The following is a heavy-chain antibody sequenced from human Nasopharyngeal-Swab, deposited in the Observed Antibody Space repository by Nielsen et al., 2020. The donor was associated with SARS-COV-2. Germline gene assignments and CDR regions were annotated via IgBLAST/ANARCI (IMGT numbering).Heavy chain of an antibody. D-gene: IGHD2-2*01. CDR1: GYTFNNYY. J-gene: IGHJ6*02. CDR2: INTGSGGT. V-gene: IGHV1-46*02. CDR3: ARRGRCSGSSCNMDV. Sequence: ASVKVSCKASGYTFNNYYIHWVRQATGHGLEWMGMINTGSGGTTYAQKFQGRVTMTRHTSTSTVFMDLSSLRSEDTAVYYCARRGRCSGSSCNMDVWGQGTTVTVSS.